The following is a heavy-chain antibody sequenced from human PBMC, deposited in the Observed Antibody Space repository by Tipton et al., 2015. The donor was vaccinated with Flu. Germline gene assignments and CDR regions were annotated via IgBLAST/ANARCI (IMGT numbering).Heavy chain of an antibody. J-gene: IGHJ6*02. CDR3: ARDAESGRYFYFGMNV. CDR1: GFTFSNYV. D-gene: IGHD2-15*01. CDR2: LSYDGSNK. Sequence: CAASGFTFSNYVMHWVRQAPGKGLEWVAVLSYDGSNKHYADSVKGRFAISRDNSKNTLYLQMNSLRVEDTAVYYCARDAESGRYFYFGMNVWGQGTTVTVSS. V-gene: IGHV3-30*09.